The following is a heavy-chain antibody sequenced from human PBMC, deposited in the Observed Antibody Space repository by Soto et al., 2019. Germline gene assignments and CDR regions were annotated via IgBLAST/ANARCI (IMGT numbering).Heavy chain of an antibody. V-gene: IGHV4-4*02. CDR1: GGSISSSNW. Sequence: QVQLQESGPGLVKPSGTLSLTCAVSGGSISSSNWWSWVRQPPGKGLEWIGEIYHSGSTNYNPSLKSRVTISVDKSKNQFSLKLSSVTAADTAVYYCARFVGLGCSGWCFDNYGMDVWGQGTTVTVSS. CDR2: IYHSGST. D-gene: IGHD6-19*01. CDR3: ARFVGLGCSGWCFDNYGMDV. J-gene: IGHJ6*02.